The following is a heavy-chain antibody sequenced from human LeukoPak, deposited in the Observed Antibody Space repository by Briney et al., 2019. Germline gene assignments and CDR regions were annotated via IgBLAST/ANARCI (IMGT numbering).Heavy chain of an antibody. D-gene: IGHD3-22*01. CDR1: GYIFTGYY. CDR3: ARGKDDSSGYAFSPTDY. V-gene: IGHV1-2*02. J-gene: IGHJ4*02. CDR2: INPNSGNT. Sequence: RASVKVSCKAFGYIFTGYYIHWVRQAPGQGFEWVGWINPNSGNTVYAQKFQGRVTMTSDTSISTAYMELSRLRSDDTAVYYCARGKDDSSGYAFSPTDYWGQGTLVTVSS.